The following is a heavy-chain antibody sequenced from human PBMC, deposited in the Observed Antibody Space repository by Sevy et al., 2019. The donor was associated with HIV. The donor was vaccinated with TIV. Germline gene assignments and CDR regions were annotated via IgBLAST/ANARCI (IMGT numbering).Heavy chain of an antibody. J-gene: IGHJ6*02. CDR3: ARVAGGENYDYGIDV. CDR2: VYYVGNS. Sequence: SDTLSLTFTVSGGSITSSGHYWGWIRQSPGKGLEWIGAVYYVGNSYANPSLTSRVTISADTSKNLFSLSLTSLTAADTAIYYCARVAGGENYDYGIDVWGLGTSVTVSS. D-gene: IGHD2-21*01. CDR1: GGSITSSGHY. V-gene: IGHV4-39*01.